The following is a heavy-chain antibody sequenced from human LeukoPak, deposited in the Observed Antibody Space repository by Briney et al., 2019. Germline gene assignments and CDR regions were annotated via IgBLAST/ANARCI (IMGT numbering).Heavy chain of an antibody. V-gene: IGHV3-74*01. J-gene: IGHJ4*02. CDR1: GFTFSSYW. CDR3: ARQYSYDSSGYYPWDY. Sequence: GSLRLSCAASGFTFSSYWMHWVRQAPGKGLVWVSRINSDGSSTTYADSVKGRFTISRDNAENTLYLQMNSLRAEDTAMYYCARQYSYDSSGYYPWDYWGQGTLVTVSS. CDR2: INSDGSST. D-gene: IGHD3-22*01.